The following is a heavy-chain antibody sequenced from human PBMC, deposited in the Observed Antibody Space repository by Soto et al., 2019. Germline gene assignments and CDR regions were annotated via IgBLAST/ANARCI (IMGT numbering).Heavy chain of an antibody. CDR3: ARIDFWSGMDV. CDR2: INSDGSTT. V-gene: IGHV3-74*01. Sequence: EVQLVESGGGLLQPGGSLRLSCAASGFTFSNYWMNWVRQAPGKGLVWVSRINSDGSTTNYADSVKGRFTISRDNAKNTLHLQMNSPRADDTAVYYCARIDFWSGMDVWGQGTTVTVSS. J-gene: IGHJ6*02. CDR1: GFTFSNYW. D-gene: IGHD3-3*01.